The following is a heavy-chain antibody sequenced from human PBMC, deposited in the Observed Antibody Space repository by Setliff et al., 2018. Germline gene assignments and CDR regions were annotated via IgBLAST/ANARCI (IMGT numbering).Heavy chain of an antibody. V-gene: IGHV5-51*01. J-gene: IGHJ6*03. D-gene: IGHD5-12*01. CDR1: GYSFSNFW. CDR2: IYPSDSDT. CDR3: AILRGYSGYDVLNYYYYMDV. Sequence: GESLKISCKGSGYSFSNFWIGWARQMPGKGLEWMGIIYPSDSDTRYSPSFQGQVTISADKSINTAYLQWSSLKASDTAMYYCAILRGYSGYDVLNYYYYMDVWGKGTTVTVSS.